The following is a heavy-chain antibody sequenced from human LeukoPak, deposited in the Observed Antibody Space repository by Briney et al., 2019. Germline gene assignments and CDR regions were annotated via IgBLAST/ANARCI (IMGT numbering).Heavy chain of an antibody. D-gene: IGHD6-6*01. Sequence: KSGESLKISCKGSGYIFTSYWIGWVRQMPGKGLEWMGIIYPDDSDTRYSPSFQGQVTISADKSISTAYLQWSSLKASDTAMYYCARERSSQGYFDFWGQGTLVTVSS. V-gene: IGHV5-51*01. CDR3: ARERSSQGYFDF. J-gene: IGHJ4*02. CDR2: IYPDDSDT. CDR1: GYIFTSYW.